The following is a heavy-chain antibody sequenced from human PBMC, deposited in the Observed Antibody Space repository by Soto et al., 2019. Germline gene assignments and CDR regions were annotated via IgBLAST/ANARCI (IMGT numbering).Heavy chain of an antibody. D-gene: IGHD2-2*01. CDR2: IYYSGST. CDR1: GGSISSYY. J-gene: IGHJ4*02. V-gene: IGHV4-59*01. CDR3: AHVVVVPAADYYFDY. Sequence: PSETLSLTRTVSGGSISSYYWSWIRQPPGKGLEWIGYIYYSGSTNYNPSLKSRVTISVDTSKNQFSLKLSSVTAADTAVYYCAHVVVVPAADYYFDYWGQGTLVTVSS.